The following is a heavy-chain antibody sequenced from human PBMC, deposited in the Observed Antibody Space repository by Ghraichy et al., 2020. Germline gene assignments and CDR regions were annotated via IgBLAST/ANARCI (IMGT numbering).Heavy chain of an antibody. CDR2: INHSGST. V-gene: IGHV4-34*01. J-gene: IGHJ4*02. Sequence: SETLSLTCAVYGGSFSGYYWSWIRQPPGKGLEWIGEINHSGSTNYNPSLKSRVTISVDTSKNQFSLDLSSVTAADTAVYYCASFSGSGGGCYFEYWGQGTLVTVSS. D-gene: IGHD2-15*01. CDR1: GGSFSGYY. CDR3: ASFSGSGGGCYFEY.